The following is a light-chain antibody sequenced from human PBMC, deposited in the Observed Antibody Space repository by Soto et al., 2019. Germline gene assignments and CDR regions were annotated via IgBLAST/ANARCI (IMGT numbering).Light chain of an antibody. CDR1: INDVGGYNY. CDR2: EVT. J-gene: IGLJ2*01. Sequence: QSALTQPASVSGSPGQPITLSCTGTINDVGGYNYVSWYQHHPGKAPKLMIYEVTNRPSGVSDRFSGSKSGNTASLTISGLQAEDEADYYCSSYTITSTCVFGGGTKLTVL. V-gene: IGLV2-14*01. CDR3: SSYTITSTCV.